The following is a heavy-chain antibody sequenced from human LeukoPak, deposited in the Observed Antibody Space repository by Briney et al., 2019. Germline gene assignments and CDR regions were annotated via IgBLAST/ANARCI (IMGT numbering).Heavy chain of an antibody. J-gene: IGHJ4*02. Sequence: GGSLRLSCAASGFTFRSFSMNWVRQAPGKGLEWISYISSSSTIIYYADSVKGRFTISRDNAKNSLYLQMNSLRDEDTAVYYCAIDSTTVPYGGQGALVTVSS. CDR2: ISSSSTII. CDR1: GFTFRSFS. CDR3: AIDSTTVPY. V-gene: IGHV3-48*02. D-gene: IGHD4-17*01.